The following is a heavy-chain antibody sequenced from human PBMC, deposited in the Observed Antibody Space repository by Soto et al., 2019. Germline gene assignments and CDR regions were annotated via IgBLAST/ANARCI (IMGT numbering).Heavy chain of an antibody. CDR2: IDNSGNT. CDR1: DGSISTYF. J-gene: IGHJ4*02. D-gene: IGHD6-6*01. CDR3: ARVGGVAARTFDY. V-gene: IGHV4-4*07. Sequence: PSETLSLTCTVSDGSISTYFCNWIRQPAGKGLEWIGRIDNSGNTNYNPSLKSRVTISVDTSKNQFSLKLRSVTAADTAVYYCARVGGVAARTFDYWGQGTLVTVSS.